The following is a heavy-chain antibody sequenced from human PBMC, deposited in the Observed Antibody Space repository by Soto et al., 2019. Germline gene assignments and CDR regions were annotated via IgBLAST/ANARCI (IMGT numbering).Heavy chain of an antibody. D-gene: IGHD6-13*01. Sequence: QVQLVESGGGVVQPGRSLRLSCAASGFTFSSYGMHWVRQAPGKGLEWVAVIWYDGSNKYYADSVKGRFTISRDNSKNTLYLQMNSLRAEATAVYYCARGIAAGYFDYWGQGTLVTVSS. J-gene: IGHJ4*02. CDR2: IWYDGSNK. V-gene: IGHV3-33*01. CDR1: GFTFSSYG. CDR3: ARGIAAGYFDY.